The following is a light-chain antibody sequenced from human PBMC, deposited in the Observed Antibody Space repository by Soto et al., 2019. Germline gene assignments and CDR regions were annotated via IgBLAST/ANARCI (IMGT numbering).Light chain of an antibody. CDR2: DAS. J-gene: IGKJ2*01. CDR1: QTVSSTY. CDR3: QQYSSSPYT. V-gene: IGKV3-20*01. Sequence: DIVLTQSPGTLSLSPGESASLSCRASQTVSSTYIAWYQQKPGQSPRLVSYDASNWAPSIPDRLSGSGYCTDFTLTISRLEPEDVALYYCQQYSSSPYTFDQGTKLQIK.